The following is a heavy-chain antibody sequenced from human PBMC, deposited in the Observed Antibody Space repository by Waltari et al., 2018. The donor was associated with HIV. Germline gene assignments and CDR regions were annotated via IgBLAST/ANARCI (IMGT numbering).Heavy chain of an antibody. CDR1: DGSISTTRYS. CDR2: IYYSGNT. V-gene: IGHV4-39*01. CDR3: ARRSPVGGYGDYIFIIDSDWFDP. Sequence: QLQLQESGPRLVKPSETLSLTCTVSDGSISTTRYSWAWIRQPPGTGLELIGTIYYSGNTSSNPSLKSRLTISVDTSKNQFSLILRSVTAADTAVYYCARRSPVGGYGDYIFIIDSDWFDPWGQGTLVTVSS. J-gene: IGHJ5*02. D-gene: IGHD4-17*01.